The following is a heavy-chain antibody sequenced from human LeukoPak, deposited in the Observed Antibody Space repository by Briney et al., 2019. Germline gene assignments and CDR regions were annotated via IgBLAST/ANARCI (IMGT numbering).Heavy chain of an antibody. V-gene: IGHV1-2*02. D-gene: IGHD1-26*01. CDR2: IKPNGGGR. CDR1: GYTFTGRY. Sequence: GVTVNVFCKASGYTFTGRYMHWVRQASGQGLEWMGWIKPNGGGRNNAQKFQGRVTMTRDTSISTAYMELSRLRSDDTAVYYCARGGMGVVGDAFDIWGQGTMVTVSS. J-gene: IGHJ3*02. CDR3: ARGGMGVVGDAFDI.